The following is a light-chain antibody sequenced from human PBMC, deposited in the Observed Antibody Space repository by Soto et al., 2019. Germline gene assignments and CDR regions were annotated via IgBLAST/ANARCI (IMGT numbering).Light chain of an antibody. V-gene: IGKV1-5*03. Sequence: DIQMTQSPSTLSASVGDRVTITCRASQSISSWLAWYQQKPGRAPVLLIYEAASLQSGVPSRFSGSGSGTEFTLTISSLQPDDFATYYCQHYNSFPYTFGQGTKLEIK. CDR1: QSISSW. J-gene: IGKJ2*01. CDR3: QHYNSFPYT. CDR2: EAA.